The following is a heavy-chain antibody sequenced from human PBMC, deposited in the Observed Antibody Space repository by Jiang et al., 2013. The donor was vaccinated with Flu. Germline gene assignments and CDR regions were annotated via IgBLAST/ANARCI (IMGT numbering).Heavy chain of an antibody. V-gene: IGHV4-59*01. J-gene: IGHJ4*02. CDR3: ASFPGGSFDY. D-gene: IGHD3-10*01. Sequence: GPGLVKPSETLSLTCTVSGGSISSYYWSWIRQPPGKGLEWIGYIYYSGSTNYNPSLKSRVTISVDTSKNQFSLKLSSVTAADTAVYYCASFPGGSFDYWGQGTLVTVSS. CDR1: GGSISSYY. CDR2: IYYSGST.